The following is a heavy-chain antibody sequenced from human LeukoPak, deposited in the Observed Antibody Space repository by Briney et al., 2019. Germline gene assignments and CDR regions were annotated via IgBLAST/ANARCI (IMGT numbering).Heavy chain of an antibody. CDR2: IYYSGST. Sequence: SETLSLTRTVSGGSISGYYWSWIRQPPGKGLEWIGYIYYSGSTNYNPSLKSRVTISVDTSKNQFSLKLSSVTAADTAVYYCARVHYDSSGYRKFDYWGQGTLVTVSS. J-gene: IGHJ4*02. D-gene: IGHD3-22*01. CDR3: ARVHYDSSGYRKFDY. CDR1: GGSISGYY. V-gene: IGHV4-59*01.